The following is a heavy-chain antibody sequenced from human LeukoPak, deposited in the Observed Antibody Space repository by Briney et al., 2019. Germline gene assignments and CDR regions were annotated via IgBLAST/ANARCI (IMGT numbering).Heavy chain of an antibody. V-gene: IGHV1-69*05. D-gene: IGHD6-6*01. CDR1: GGTFSSYA. CDR3: ARGYRSSSSSWFDP. Sequence: SVKVSYNPSGGTFSSYAISWVRQAPGQGLEWMGGIIPIFGTANYAQKFQGRVTITTDESTSTAYMELSSLRSEDTAVYYCARGYRSSSSSWFDPWGQGTLVTVSS. CDR2: IIPIFGTA. J-gene: IGHJ5*02.